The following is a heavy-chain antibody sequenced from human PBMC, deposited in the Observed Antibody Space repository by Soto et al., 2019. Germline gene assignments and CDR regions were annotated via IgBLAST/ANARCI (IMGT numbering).Heavy chain of an antibody. CDR2: IWYDGSNK. D-gene: IGHD3-16*01. Sequence: QVQLVESGGGVVQPGRSPRLSCTASGFTFSSYGMHWVRQAPGKGLEWVAVIWYDGSNKYYADSVKGRFTISRDNSKNTLYLQMISLCAEDTAVYYCARDGPLYYDYISYYFDYWGQGTLVTVSS. CDR3: ARDGPLYYDYISYYFDY. CDR1: GFTFSSYG. V-gene: IGHV3-33*01. J-gene: IGHJ4*02.